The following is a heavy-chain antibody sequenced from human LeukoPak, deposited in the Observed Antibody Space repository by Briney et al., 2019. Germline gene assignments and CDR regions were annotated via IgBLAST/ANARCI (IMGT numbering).Heavy chain of an antibody. Sequence: GSLRLSCAASGFTFSSYAMHWVRQAPGKGLEWVAVISYDGSNKYYADSVKGRFTISRDNSKNTLYLQMNSLRAEDTAVYYCARDSAVGATFFDYWGQGTLVTVSS. CDR2: ISYDGSNK. D-gene: IGHD1-26*01. J-gene: IGHJ4*02. CDR3: ARDSAVGATFFDY. V-gene: IGHV3-30-3*01. CDR1: GFTFSSYA.